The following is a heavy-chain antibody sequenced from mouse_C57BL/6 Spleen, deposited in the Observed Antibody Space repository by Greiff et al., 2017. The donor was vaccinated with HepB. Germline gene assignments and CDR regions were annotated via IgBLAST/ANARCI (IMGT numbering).Heavy chain of an antibody. Sequence: EVMLVESGGGLVQPGGSMKLSCVASGFTFSNYWMNWVRQSPEKGLEWVAQIRLKSDNYATHYAESVKGRFTISRDDSKSSVYLQMNNLRAEDTGIYYCTAHYYGSSPSYWYFDVWGTGTTVTVSS. V-gene: IGHV6-3*01. J-gene: IGHJ1*03. CDR2: IRLKSDNYAT. CDR1: GFTFSNYW. D-gene: IGHD1-1*01. CDR3: TAHYYGSSPSYWYFDV.